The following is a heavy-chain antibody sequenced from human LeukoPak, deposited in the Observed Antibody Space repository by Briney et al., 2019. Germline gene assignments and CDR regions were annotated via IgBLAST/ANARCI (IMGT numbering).Heavy chain of an antibody. D-gene: IGHD3-22*01. CDR1: GYTFTSYY. CDR3: ARGMIVVVINSAFDI. CDR2: INPSSGST. Sequence: ASVKVSCKASGYTFTSYYMHWVRQAPGQGLEWMGIINPSSGSTSYAQKFQGRVTVTRDTSTSTVYMELSSLRSEDTAVYYCARGMIVVVINSAFDIWGQGTMVTVSS. J-gene: IGHJ3*02. V-gene: IGHV1-46*01.